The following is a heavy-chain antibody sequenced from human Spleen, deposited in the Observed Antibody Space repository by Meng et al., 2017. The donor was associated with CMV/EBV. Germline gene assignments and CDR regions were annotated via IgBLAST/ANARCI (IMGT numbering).Heavy chain of an antibody. D-gene: IGHD2-21*01. CDR2: VIPNLGIP. Sequence: GNFSSDVINWVRQAPGQGLEWMGGVIPNLGIPNYAQKFQGRVTITADTFTNTAYMELSSLRSEDTAVYYCARDEDVEVIGGGWFDPWGQGTLVTVSS. J-gene: IGHJ5*02. CDR3: ARDEDVEVIGGGWFDP. CDR1: GNFSSDV. V-gene: IGHV1-69*10.